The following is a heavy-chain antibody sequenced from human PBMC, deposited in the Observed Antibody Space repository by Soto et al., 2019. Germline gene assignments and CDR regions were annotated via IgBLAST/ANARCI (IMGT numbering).Heavy chain of an antibody. Sequence: PGGSLRLSCAASGFTFSDYYMSWIRQAPGKGLEWVSYISNSGSTIYYADSVQGRFTMSRDNAKNSLHLQMNSPRADDTAVYYCARNGHGYSGYDYVDYFDYWGQGTLVTVS. CDR3: ARNGHGYSGYDYVDYFDY. CDR1: GFTFSDYY. D-gene: IGHD5-12*01. CDR2: ISNSGSTI. J-gene: IGHJ4*02. V-gene: IGHV3-11*01.